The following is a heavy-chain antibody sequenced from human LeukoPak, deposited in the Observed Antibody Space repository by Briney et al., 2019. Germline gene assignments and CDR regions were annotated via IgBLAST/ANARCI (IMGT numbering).Heavy chain of an antibody. D-gene: IGHD3-22*01. Sequence: GASVKVSCKXSGGTFSSYAISWVRQAPGQGLEWMGGIIPIFGTANYSQKFQGRVTITTDESTSTAYMELSSLRSEDTAVYYCARDLGRRYYDSSGYYAFDYWGQGTLVTVSS. CDR1: GGTFSSYA. J-gene: IGHJ4*02. CDR2: IIPIFGTA. CDR3: ARDLGRRYYDSSGYYAFDY. V-gene: IGHV1-69*05.